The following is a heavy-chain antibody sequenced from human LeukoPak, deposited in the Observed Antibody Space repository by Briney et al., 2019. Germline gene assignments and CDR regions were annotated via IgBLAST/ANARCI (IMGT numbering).Heavy chain of an antibody. Sequence: GGSLRLSCAASGFTFSSYWMSWVRQAPGKGLEWVANIKQDGSEKYYVDSVKGRFTISRDNAKNSLYLQMNSLRAEDTAVYYCARVRVWFGELYHDAFDIWGQGTMVTVSS. CDR1: GFTFSSYW. V-gene: IGHV3-7*01. CDR2: IKQDGSEK. CDR3: ARVRVWFGELYHDAFDI. D-gene: IGHD3-10*01. J-gene: IGHJ3*02.